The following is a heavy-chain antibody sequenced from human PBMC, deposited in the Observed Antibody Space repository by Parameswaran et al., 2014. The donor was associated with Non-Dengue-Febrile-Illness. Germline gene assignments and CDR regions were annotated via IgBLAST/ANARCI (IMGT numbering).Heavy chain of an antibody. CDR3: AKGIDQLLWGSYAYDI. Sequence: SNARGCARCPGKGLEWVSGVTGSGGNTYYADSVQGRFTISRDNSKNTLFLQMSSLRADDTAVYYCAKGIDQLLWGSYAYDIWGQGTMVTVSS. CDR2: VTGSGGNT. CDR1: SNA. J-gene: IGHJ3*02. D-gene: IGHD2-2*01. V-gene: IGHV3-23*01.